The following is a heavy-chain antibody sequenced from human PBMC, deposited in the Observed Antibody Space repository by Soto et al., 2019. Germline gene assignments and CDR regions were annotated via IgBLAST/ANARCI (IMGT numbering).Heavy chain of an antibody. CDR1: GFSLTRGVA. CDR2: IYWDDDK. CDR3: ARDSYGSGYGMDV. J-gene: IGHJ6*02. V-gene: IGHV2-5*02. Sequence: QITLKESGPTLVKPTQTLTLTCTFSGFSLTRGVAVGWIRQPPGKALEWLSLIYWDDDKRYSPSLKSRLTIPKDPSKTQVVLTLTTLGPVDTATYYCARDSYGSGYGMDVWGQGTTVTVSS. D-gene: IGHD3-10*01.